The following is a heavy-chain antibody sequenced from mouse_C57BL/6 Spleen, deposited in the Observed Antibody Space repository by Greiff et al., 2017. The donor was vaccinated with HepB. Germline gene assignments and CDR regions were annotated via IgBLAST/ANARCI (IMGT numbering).Heavy chain of an antibody. Sequence: VQLKQPGAELVRPGSSVKLSCKASGYTFTSYWMDWVKQRPGQGLEWIGNIYPSDSETHYNQKFKDKATLTVDKSSSTAYMQLSSLTAEDSAVYYCARGEGSPGYWGQGTTLTVSS. CDR1: GYTFTSYW. CDR3: ARGEGSPGY. CDR2: IYPSDSET. J-gene: IGHJ2*01. V-gene: IGHV1-61*01.